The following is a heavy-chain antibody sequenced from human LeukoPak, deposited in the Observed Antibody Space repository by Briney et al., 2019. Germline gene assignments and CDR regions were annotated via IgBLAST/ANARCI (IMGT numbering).Heavy chain of an antibody. J-gene: IGHJ4*02. Sequence: PSETLSLTCTVSGGSISSFHWSWIRQPPGKGLEHIGNIYDSGSTYYNPSLKSRVTISVDTSKNQFSLKLSSVTAADMAVYYCARTYSGRSYYFDCWGQGTLVTVSS. D-gene: IGHD1-26*01. CDR1: GGSISSFH. CDR3: ARTYSGRSYYFDC. V-gene: IGHV4-59*01. CDR2: IYDSGST.